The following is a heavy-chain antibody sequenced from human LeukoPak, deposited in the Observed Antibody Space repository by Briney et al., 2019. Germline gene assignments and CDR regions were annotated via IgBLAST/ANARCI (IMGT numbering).Heavy chain of an antibody. D-gene: IGHD3-22*01. J-gene: IGHJ4*02. CDR1: GYTFTGYY. Sequence: ASVKASCKASGYTFTGYYMHWVRQAPGQGLEWMGLINPSGGSTSYAQKFQGRVTMTRDMSTSTVYMELSSLRSEDTAVYYCASWYYDSSGYHTLDYWGQGTLVTVSS. CDR2: INPSGGST. V-gene: IGHV1-46*01. CDR3: ASWYYDSSGYHTLDY.